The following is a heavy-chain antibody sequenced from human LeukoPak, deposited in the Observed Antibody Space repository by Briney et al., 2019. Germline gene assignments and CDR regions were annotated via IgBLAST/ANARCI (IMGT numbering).Heavy chain of an antibody. CDR1: GGSISSGGYY. CDR2: IYYSGST. CDR3: ARRLKFGELLGGWFDP. V-gene: IGHV4-31*03. Sequence: SQTLSLTCTVSGGSISSGGYYWSWIRQHPGKGLEWIGYIYYSGSTYYNPSLKSRVTISVDTSKNQFSLKLSSVTAADTAVYYCARRLKFGELLGGWFDPWGQGTLVTVSS. J-gene: IGHJ5*02. D-gene: IGHD3-10*01.